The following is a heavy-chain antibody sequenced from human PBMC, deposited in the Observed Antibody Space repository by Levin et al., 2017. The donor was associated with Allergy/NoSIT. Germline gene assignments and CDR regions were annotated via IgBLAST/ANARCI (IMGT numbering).Heavy chain of an antibody. V-gene: IGHV4-4*02. CDR2: IYHSGST. Sequence: KPSETLSLTCAVSGGSISSSNWWSWVRQPPGKGLEWIGEIYHSGSTNYNPSLKSRVTISVDKSKNQFSLKLSSVTAADTAVYYCARGPSLGQQLVRSFDYWGQGTLVTVSS. D-gene: IGHD6-13*01. CDR1: GGSISSSNW. J-gene: IGHJ4*02. CDR3: ARGPSLGQQLVRSFDY.